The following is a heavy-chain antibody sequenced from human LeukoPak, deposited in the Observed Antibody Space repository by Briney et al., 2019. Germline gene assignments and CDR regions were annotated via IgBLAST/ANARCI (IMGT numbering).Heavy chain of an antibody. CDR1: QSTFYSYW. Sequence: GGSLRLSCAAAQSTFYSYWMHWVRLVPGKGLAWVSRVNSDGTSTTYADSVKGRFTVSRDNAQNTLYLQMDSLRVDDTPVYYCAGGGFSGFDHWGQGILVTVSS. D-gene: IGHD4-23*01. CDR2: VNSDGTST. J-gene: IGHJ4*02. CDR3: AGGGFSGFDH. V-gene: IGHV3-74*03.